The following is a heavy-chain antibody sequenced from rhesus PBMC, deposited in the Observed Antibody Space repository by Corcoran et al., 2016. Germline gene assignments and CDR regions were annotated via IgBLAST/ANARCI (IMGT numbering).Heavy chain of an antibody. CDR1: GYSISSNC. Sequence: QVQLPESGPGLVKPSETLSLTCAVSGYSISSNCWNWIRPPPGKGLEWIGSIYGSGRSNYLNPSLKSRVTLSVDTAKNQFALKLSSVTAADSAFYYCARGETYGSNDYWGQGVLVTVSS. CDR2: IYGSGRSN. D-gene: IGHD4-29*01. J-gene: IGHJ4*01. V-gene: IGHV4S14*01. CDR3: ARGETYGSNDY.